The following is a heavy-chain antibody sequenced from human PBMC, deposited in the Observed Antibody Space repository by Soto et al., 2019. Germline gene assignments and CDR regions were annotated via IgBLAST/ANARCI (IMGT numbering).Heavy chain of an antibody. Sequence: GSLRLSCTASGFTFNTYFMSWVRQAPGEGLEWISAISGGGGAKYYSASVKGRFTISRDNSNNTLYLQMNSLRADDTAVYYCAKSLTASNFRLDVWGHGTRVTVSS. CDR3: AKSLTASNFRLDV. CDR2: ISGGGGAK. J-gene: IGHJ6*02. CDR1: GFTFNTYF. D-gene: IGHD7-27*01. V-gene: IGHV3-23*01.